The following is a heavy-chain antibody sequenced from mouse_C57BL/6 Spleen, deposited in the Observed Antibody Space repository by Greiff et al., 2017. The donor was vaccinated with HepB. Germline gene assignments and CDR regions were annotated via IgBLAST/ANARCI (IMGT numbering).Heavy chain of an antibody. CDR3: ARSYDGYYD. Sequence: EVHLVESGGGLVKPGGSLKLSCAASGFTFSSYAMSWVRQTPEKRLEWVATISDGGSYTYYPENVKGRFTISRDNAKNNLYLQMSHLKSEDTAMYYCARSYDGYYDWGQGTTLTVSS. J-gene: IGHJ2*01. D-gene: IGHD2-3*01. CDR2: ISDGGSYT. V-gene: IGHV5-4*01. CDR1: GFTFSSYA.